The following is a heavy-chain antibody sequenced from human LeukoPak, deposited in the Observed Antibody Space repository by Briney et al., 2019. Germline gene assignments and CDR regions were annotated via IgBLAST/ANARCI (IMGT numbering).Heavy chain of an antibody. D-gene: IGHD1-14*01. V-gene: IGHV3-20*04. Sequence: GGSLRLSCAASGLTFGDYTMNWVRQAPGKGLEWVALISRNGVATKYADSVRGRFTISRDNAKNSLFLQMNSLRAEDTAIYYCARGSSNTGFAYWGQGTLVTVSS. CDR1: GLTFGDYT. J-gene: IGHJ4*02. CDR2: ISRNGVAT. CDR3: ARGSSNTGFAY.